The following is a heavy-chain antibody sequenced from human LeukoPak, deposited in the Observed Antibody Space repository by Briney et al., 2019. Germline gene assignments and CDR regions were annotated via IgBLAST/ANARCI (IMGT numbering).Heavy chain of an antibody. V-gene: IGHV3-23*01. CDR1: GFTFSSYA. J-gene: IGHJ4*02. D-gene: IGHD6-13*01. CDR3: ATRSSWLDY. CDR2: ISGGGHST. Sequence: GGSLRLSCAASGFTFSSYAMSWVRQAPGKGLEWVSDISGGGHSTYYADSVKGRFTISRDNSKNTLYLQMNSLRAEDTAVYYCATRSSWLDYWGQGTLVTVSS.